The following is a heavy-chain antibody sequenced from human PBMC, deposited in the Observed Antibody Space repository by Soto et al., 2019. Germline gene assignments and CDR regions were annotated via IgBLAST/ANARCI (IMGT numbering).Heavy chain of an antibody. CDR3: ATLYCSGTSCYYFDY. V-gene: IGHV1-24*01. Sequence: ASVKVSCKVSGYTITELSMHWVRQAPGKGLEWMGGFDPEDGETIYAQKFQGRVTMTEDTSTDTAYMELSSLRSEDTAVYYCATLYCSGTSCYYFDYWGQGTLVTVSS. CDR2: FDPEDGET. D-gene: IGHD2-2*01. CDR1: GYTITELS. J-gene: IGHJ4*02.